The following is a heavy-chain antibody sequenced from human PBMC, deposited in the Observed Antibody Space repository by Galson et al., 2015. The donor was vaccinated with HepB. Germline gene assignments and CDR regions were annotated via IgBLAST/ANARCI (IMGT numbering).Heavy chain of an antibody. CDR3: ARRRRGYSYGPVVDY. CDR1: GYSFTSYW. CDR2: IYPGDSDT. Sequence: QSGAEVKKPGESLKISCKGSGYSFTSYWTGWVRQMPGKGLEWMGIIYPGDSDTRYSPSFQGQVTISADKSISTAYLQWSSLKASDTAMYYCARRRRGYSYGPVVDYWGQGTLVTVSS. J-gene: IGHJ4*02. D-gene: IGHD5-18*01. V-gene: IGHV5-51*01.